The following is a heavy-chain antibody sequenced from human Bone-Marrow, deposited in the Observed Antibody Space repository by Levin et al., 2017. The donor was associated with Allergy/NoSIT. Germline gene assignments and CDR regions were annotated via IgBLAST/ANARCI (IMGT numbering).Heavy chain of an antibody. CDR2: IKSETDGGAT. J-gene: IGHJ4*02. CDR3: SLQYFDY. Sequence: GESLKISCAASGFAFSDPWMNWVRQAPGKGLEWVGRIKSETDGGATDYAAPVKGRFTMSRDDSKSTVYLQMNSLETEDTAVYYCSLQYFDYWGQGTLVTVSS. CDR1: GFAFSDPW. D-gene: IGHD2-15*01. V-gene: IGHV3-15*07.